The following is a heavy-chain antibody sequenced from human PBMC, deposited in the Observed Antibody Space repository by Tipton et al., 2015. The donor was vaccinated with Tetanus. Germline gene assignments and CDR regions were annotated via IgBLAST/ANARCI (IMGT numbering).Heavy chain of an antibody. V-gene: IGHV4-39*07. J-gene: IGHJ4*02. D-gene: IGHD5-12*01. CDR1: GGSISTTDSY. Sequence: TLSLTCTVSGGSISTTDSYWGWIRQPPGQGLEWIGEIHPSGIINYNPSLYNRVTISVDTSENQFSLRLTSVTAADTAVYYCARGVDRTKAGIDWGQGTLVTVSS. CDR2: IHPSGII. CDR3: ARGVDRTKAGID.